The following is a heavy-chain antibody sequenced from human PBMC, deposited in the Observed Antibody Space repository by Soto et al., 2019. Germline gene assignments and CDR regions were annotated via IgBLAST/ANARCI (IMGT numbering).Heavy chain of an antibody. CDR2: IYWDDSK. D-gene: IGHD1-26*01. CDR1: GFSLTTDRAG. Sequence: QITSKDSVPTLVKPTQTLTQTCTFTGFSLTTDRAGVGWIRQPPGEALEWLAFIYWDDSKTYRPSLESRLTITKDTSKNQVALTMTNMDSLDTATYYYAHAYGGRSLYWGQGTLVTVSS. V-gene: IGHV2-5*02. CDR3: AHAYGGRSLY. J-gene: IGHJ4*02.